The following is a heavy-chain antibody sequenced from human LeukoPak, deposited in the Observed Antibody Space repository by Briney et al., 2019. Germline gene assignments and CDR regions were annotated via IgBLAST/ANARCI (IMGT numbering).Heavy chain of an antibody. CDR3: VGYYYGSGSYHNYPNFDY. J-gene: IGHJ4*02. CDR1: GGSFSGHY. V-gene: IGHV4-34*01. D-gene: IGHD3-10*01. Sequence: SETLSLTCAVSGGSFSGHYGSWIRQPPGKGLEWIGEINHRGSTNYHPSLKSRVTISGDTSKNQFSLKLSSVTAADTAVYYWVGYYYGSGSYHNYPNFDYWGQGTLVTVSS. CDR2: INHRGST.